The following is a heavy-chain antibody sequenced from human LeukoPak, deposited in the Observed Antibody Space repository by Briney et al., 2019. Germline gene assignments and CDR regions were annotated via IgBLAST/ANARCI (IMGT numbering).Heavy chain of an antibody. J-gene: IGHJ5*02. V-gene: IGHV5-51*01. CDR3: ARQRCSSTTTCYASHRWFDA. D-gene: IGHD2-2*01. CDR1: GYGFTKYG. Sequence: GESLKISCKGAGYGFTKYGIGWVRQMPGKGLEWMGIIYPGDSDTRYSPSLQGQVTISADTSISTAILQWTRLKASETAIYYCARQRCSSTTTCYASHRWFDAWGQGTLVTVSS. CDR2: IYPGDSDT.